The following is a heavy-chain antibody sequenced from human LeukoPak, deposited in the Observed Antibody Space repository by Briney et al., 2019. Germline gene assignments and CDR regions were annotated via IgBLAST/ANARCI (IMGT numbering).Heavy chain of an antibody. CDR3: AKDPAAGTGGYFDY. D-gene: IGHD6-13*01. CDR2: IRYDGSNK. Sequence: GGSLRLSCAASGFTFSSYGMHWVRQAPGKGLEWVAFIRYDGSNKYYADSVKGRFTISRDNSKNTLYLQMNSLRAEDTAVYYCAKDPAAGTGGYFDYWGQGTLVTVSS. J-gene: IGHJ4*02. CDR1: GFTFSSYG. V-gene: IGHV3-30*02.